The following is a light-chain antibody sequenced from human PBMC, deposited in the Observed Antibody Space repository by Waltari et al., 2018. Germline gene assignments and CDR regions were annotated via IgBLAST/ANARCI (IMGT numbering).Light chain of an antibody. CDR3: QQYESKPLT. Sequence: DIQMTQSPSSLSAPFGDRVPITCRASQGVGNSLAWYQQKPEKAPKLLLYAAARLESGVPSRFRGSAAGTDYTLNISSLQSEDVATYDCQQYESKPLTFGGGTKVEIK. J-gene: IGKJ4*01. CDR2: AAA. V-gene: IGKV1-NL1*01. CDR1: QGVGNS.